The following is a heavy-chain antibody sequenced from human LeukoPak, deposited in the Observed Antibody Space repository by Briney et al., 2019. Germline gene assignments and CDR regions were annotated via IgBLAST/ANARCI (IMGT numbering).Heavy chain of an antibody. CDR3: ARSLDY. CDR1: GFTFSSYW. J-gene: IGHJ4*02. Sequence: GGSLRLSCAASGFTFSSYWMTWVRQAPGKGLEWVATIKHDGTEIYYVDSVKGRFTISRDNARSSLYLQMNSLRAEDTAVYYCARSLDYWGQGTLVTVSS. V-gene: IGHV3-7*01. CDR2: IKHDGTEI.